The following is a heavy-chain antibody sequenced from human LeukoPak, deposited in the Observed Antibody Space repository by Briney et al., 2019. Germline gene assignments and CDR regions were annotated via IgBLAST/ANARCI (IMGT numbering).Heavy chain of an antibody. Sequence: SQSLSLTCTVCVGSICIFYWSGVSGPPGRGVGCGGDIYYSGSTNYNPSLKSRITISVDTSKNQFSLKLSSVTAADTAVYYWAGVRLAHYYYYGMDVWGQGTTVTVSS. J-gene: IGHJ6*02. V-gene: IGHV4-59*01. D-gene: IGHD6-19*01. CDR2: IYYSGST. CDR3: AGVRLAHYYYYGMDV. CDR1: VGSICIFY.